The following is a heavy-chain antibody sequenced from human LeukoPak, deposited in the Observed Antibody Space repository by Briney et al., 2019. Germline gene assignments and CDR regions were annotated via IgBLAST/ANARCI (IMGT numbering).Heavy chain of an antibody. D-gene: IGHD3-22*01. V-gene: IGHV3-33*08. CDR1: GFTFSSYS. Sequence: GGSLRLSCAASGFTFSSYSMNWLRQAPGKGLEWVAVIWYDGSNKYYADSVKGRFTISRDNSKNTLYLQMNSLRAGDTAVYYCARDLVTMREGIDYWGQGTLVTVSS. J-gene: IGHJ4*02. CDR3: ARDLVTMREGIDY. CDR2: IWYDGSNK.